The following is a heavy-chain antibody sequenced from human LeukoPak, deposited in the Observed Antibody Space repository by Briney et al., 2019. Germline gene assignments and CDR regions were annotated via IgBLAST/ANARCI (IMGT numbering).Heavy chain of an antibody. V-gene: IGHV4-59*01. J-gene: IGHJ6*03. CDR1: GGSISSYY. CDR2: IYYSGST. CDR3: ARESRYFDWLRTFSSYYYYMDV. Sequence: SETLSLTCTVSGGSISSYYWSWIRQPPGKGLEWIGYIYYSGSTNYNPSLKSRVTISVDTSKNQFSLKLSSVTAADTAVYYCARESRYFDWLRTFSSYYYYMDVWGKGTTVTISS. D-gene: IGHD3-9*01.